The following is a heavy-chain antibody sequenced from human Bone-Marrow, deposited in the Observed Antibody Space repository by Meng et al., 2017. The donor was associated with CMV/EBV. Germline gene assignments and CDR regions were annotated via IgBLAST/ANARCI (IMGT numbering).Heavy chain of an antibody. V-gene: IGHV4-30-4*08. J-gene: IGHJ4*02. CDR2: IYYSGST. Sequence: SETLSLTCTVSGGSISSGDYYWSWIRQPPGKGLEWIGYIYYSGSTYYNPSLKSRVTISVDTSKNQFSLKLSSVTAADTAVYYCARDVLWFGELLDYWGQGTLVTVSS. CDR1: GGSISSGDYY. D-gene: IGHD3-10*01. CDR3: ARDVLWFGELLDY.